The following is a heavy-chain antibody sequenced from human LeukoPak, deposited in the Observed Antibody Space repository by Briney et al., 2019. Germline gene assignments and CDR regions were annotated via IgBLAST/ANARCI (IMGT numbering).Heavy chain of an antibody. CDR2: ISGGGGST. CDR3: ARDVSYNSLDY. Sequence: GGSLRLSCAASGFTFSAYAMSWVRQAPGKGLEWVSAISGGGGSTYYADPVKGRSTISRDNSKNTVYLEMNSLRAEDTAVYYCARDVSYNSLDYWGRGTLVTVSS. D-gene: IGHD6-13*01. V-gene: IGHV3-23*01. CDR1: GFTFSAYA. J-gene: IGHJ4*02.